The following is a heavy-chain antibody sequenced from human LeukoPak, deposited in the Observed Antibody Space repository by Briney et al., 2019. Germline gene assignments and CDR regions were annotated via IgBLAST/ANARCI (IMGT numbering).Heavy chain of an antibody. V-gene: IGHV3-74*01. D-gene: IGHD3-16*01. Sequence: GGSLRLSCAASGNYWMHWVRQAPGKGLVWVSHINGDGSWTTYADSVKGRFTISKDNAKNTVYLQMNNLRAEDTAVYYCTRRLDEWGQGTLVTVSS. J-gene: IGHJ4*02. CDR1: GNYW. CDR3: TRRLDE. CDR2: INGDGSWT.